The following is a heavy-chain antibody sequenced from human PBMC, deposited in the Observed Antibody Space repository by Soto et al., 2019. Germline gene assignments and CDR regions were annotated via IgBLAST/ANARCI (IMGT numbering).Heavy chain of an antibody. CDR3: ARHGLAFYDSSGYSDS. CDR1: GYSFTSYW. Sequence: LKISCKGSGYSFTSYWIGWVRQMPGKGLEWMGIIYPGDSDTRYSPSFQGQVTISADKSISTAYLQWSSLKASDTAMYYCARHGLAFYDSSGYSDSWGQGTLVTVSS. D-gene: IGHD3-22*01. J-gene: IGHJ4*02. V-gene: IGHV5-51*01. CDR2: IYPGDSDT.